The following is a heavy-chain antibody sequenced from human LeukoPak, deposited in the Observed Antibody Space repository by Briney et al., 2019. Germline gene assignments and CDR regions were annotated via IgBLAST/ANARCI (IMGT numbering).Heavy chain of an antibody. Sequence: GGSLRLSCAASGFTFSSYSMNWVRQAPGKGLEWVSSISSSSSYIYYADSVEGRFTISRDNAKNSLYLQMNSLRAEDTAVYYCARAVETGTFDYWGQGTLVTVSS. CDR3: ARAVETGTFDY. D-gene: IGHD1-1*01. J-gene: IGHJ4*02. CDR1: GFTFSSYS. V-gene: IGHV3-21*01. CDR2: ISSSSSYI.